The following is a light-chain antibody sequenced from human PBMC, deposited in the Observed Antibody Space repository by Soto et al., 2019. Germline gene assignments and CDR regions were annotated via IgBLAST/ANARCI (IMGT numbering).Light chain of an antibody. J-gene: IGKJ1*01. V-gene: IGKV2-28*01. CDR1: QSLLNSNGYTY. CDR3: MQARQTPWT. CDR2: LVS. Sequence: DIVMTQSPLSLPVTPGEPASISCRSSQSLLNSNGYTYLDWYVQKTGQSPQLLIYLVSKRASGVPDRFNASGSGTDFTLRISGVEAEDVGLYYCMQARQTPWTFGQGTRVEI.